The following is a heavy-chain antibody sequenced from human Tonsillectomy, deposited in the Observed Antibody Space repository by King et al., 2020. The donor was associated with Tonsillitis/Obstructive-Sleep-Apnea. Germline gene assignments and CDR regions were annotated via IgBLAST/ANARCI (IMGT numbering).Heavy chain of an antibody. Sequence: VQLQQWGAGLLKPSETLSLTCAVYGGSFSGYYWSWIRQPPGKGLEWIGEINQSGSTNYNPSLKSRGTISVDTSKNQFSLKLSSVTAADTAVYYCARAISPYVGDAFDMWGQGTMVIVSS. CDR2: INQSGST. CDR1: GGSFSGYY. D-gene: IGHD3-16*01. J-gene: IGHJ3*02. V-gene: IGHV4-34*01. CDR3: ARAISPYVGDAFDM.